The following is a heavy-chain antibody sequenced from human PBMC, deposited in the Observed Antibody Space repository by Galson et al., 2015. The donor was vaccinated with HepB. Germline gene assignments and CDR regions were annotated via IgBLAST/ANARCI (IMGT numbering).Heavy chain of an antibody. CDR3: ARAYSSGWWFDY. CDR1: GGSISSSSYY. Sequence: ETLSLTCTVSGGSISSSSYYWGWIRQPPGKGLEWIGSIYYSGSTYYNPSLKSRVTISVDTSKNQFSLKLSSVTAADTAVYYCARAYSSGWWFDYWGQGTLVTVSS. J-gene: IGHJ4*02. V-gene: IGHV4-39*07. D-gene: IGHD6-19*01. CDR2: IYYSGST.